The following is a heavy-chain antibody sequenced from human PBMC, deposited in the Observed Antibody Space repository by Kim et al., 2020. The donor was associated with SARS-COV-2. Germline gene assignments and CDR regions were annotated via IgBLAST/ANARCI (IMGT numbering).Heavy chain of an antibody. CDR3: ARDEFIGRLGELSQSYYGMDV. CDR2: ISYDGSNK. V-gene: IGHV3-30-3*01. J-gene: IGHJ6*02. Sequence: GGSLRLSCAASGFTFSSYAMHWVRQAPGKGLEWVAVISYDGSNKYYADSVKGRFTISRDNSKNTLYLQMNSLRAEDTAVYYCARDEFIGRLGELSQSYYGMDVWGQGTTGTVSS. CDR1: GFTFSSYA. D-gene: IGHD3-16*02.